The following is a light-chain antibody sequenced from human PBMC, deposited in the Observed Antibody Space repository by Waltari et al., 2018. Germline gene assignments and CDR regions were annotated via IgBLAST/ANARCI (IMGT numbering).Light chain of an antibody. CDR1: QGISNW. CDR3: QQGNSFPHT. J-gene: IGKJ4*01. V-gene: IGKV1-12*01. CDR2: AAS. Sequence: DIQLTQSPSSVSASVGDSFTITCRASQGISNWLAWYQQKPGKAPNLLIYAASSLQSGVPPRFSGSGSGTDFTLTISSLQPEDFATYYCQQGNSFPHTFGGGTKVELK.